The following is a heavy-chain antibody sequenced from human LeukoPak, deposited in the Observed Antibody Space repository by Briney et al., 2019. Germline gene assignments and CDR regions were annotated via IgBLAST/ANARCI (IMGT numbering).Heavy chain of an antibody. CDR1: GFTFNNYG. CDR3: AKSSGTYYMFDY. D-gene: IGHD3-10*01. J-gene: IGHJ4*02. Sequence: GESLRLSCAASGFTFNNYGMHWVRQAPGKGLEWVAFIRYDGSNKYYADSVKGRFTISRDNSKNTLYLQMSSLRADDTAVYYCAKSSGTYYMFDYWGQGTLVTVSS. CDR2: IRYDGSNK. V-gene: IGHV3-30*02.